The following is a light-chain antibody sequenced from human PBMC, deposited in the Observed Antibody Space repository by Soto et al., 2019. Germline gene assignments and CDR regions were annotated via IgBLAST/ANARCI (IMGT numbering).Light chain of an antibody. CDR3: QQHSNWPIT. CDR1: QSVSSY. Sequence: EIVMTQSPATLSVSPGERATLSCRASQSVSSYLAWYQQKPGQAPRLLIYDASTRATGIPARFSGSGSGTDFTLTISSLQPEDFAVYYCQQHSNWPITFGQGTKLEIK. CDR2: DAS. J-gene: IGKJ5*01. V-gene: IGKV3-11*01.